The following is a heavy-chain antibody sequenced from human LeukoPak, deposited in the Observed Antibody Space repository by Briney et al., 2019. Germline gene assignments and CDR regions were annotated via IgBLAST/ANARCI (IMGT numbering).Heavy chain of an antibody. D-gene: IGHD3-9*01. J-gene: IGHJ4*02. CDR3: ARDPRLPYDILTGYPDYFDY. Sequence: QTGGSLRLSCAASGFTFSSYSMSWIRQAPGKGLEWVSYISSSGSTIYYADSVKGRFTISRDNAKNSLYLQMNSLRAEDTAVYYCARDPRLPYDILTGYPDYFDYWGQGTLVTVSS. CDR1: GFTFSSYS. CDR2: ISSSGSTI. V-gene: IGHV3-48*04.